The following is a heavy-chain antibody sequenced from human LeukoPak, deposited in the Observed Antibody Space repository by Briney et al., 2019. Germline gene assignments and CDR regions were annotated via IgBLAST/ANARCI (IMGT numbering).Heavy chain of an antibody. J-gene: IGHJ6*04. D-gene: IGHD3-10*01. V-gene: IGHV3-21*01. CDR2: ISSSSNYI. CDR3: ARPVWFGELFYYGMDV. Sequence: GGSLRLSCAASGFTFSSYSMNWVRQAPGKGLEWVSSISSSSNYIYYADSVMGRFTISRDNAKNSLHLQMNSLRAEDTAVYYCARPVWFGELFYYGMDVWGKGTTVTVSS. CDR1: GFTFSSYS.